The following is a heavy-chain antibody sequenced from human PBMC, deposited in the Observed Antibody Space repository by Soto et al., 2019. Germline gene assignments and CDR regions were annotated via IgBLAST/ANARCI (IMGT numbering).Heavy chain of an antibody. CDR1: GGIFNSYV. J-gene: IGHJ4*02. V-gene: IGHV1-69*01. CDR3: TSYGGFDY. Sequence: QVQLVQSGPVVRKPGSSVKVSCKASGGIFNSYVVNWVRQAAGPGLEWMRGIIPIFGTPNYAQKFQGRVTITADESTSTAYMELSSLRSDDTACYFCTSYGGFDYWGQGTLVTVSS. D-gene: IGHD4-17*01. CDR2: IIPIFGTP.